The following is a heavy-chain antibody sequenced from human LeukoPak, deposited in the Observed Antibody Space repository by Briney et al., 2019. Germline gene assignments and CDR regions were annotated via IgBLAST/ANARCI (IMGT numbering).Heavy chain of an antibody. J-gene: IGHJ3*02. Sequence: SETLSLTCTVPGGSISSYYWSWIRQPPGKGLEWIGEINHSGSTNYNPSLKSRVTISVDTSKNQFSLKLSSVTAADTAVYYCAREPQVGQWLVLDAFDIWGQGTMLTVSS. CDR3: AREPQVGQWLVLDAFDI. CDR2: INHSGST. D-gene: IGHD6-19*01. CDR1: GGSISSYY. V-gene: IGHV4-34*01.